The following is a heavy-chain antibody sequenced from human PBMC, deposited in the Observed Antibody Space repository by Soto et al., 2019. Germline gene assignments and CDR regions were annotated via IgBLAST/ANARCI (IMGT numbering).Heavy chain of an antibody. CDR3: VRDFMWAFDY. Sequence: PGGSLRLSCATSGFDFNAYNMNWVRQAPGKGLEWVSYMSITDAIYYADSVRGRFTISRDYSKNSLDLQMNSLREEDTAVYYCVRDFMWAFDYWGQGTLVTVSS. CDR2: MSITDAI. J-gene: IGHJ4*02. V-gene: IGHV3-48*02. D-gene: IGHD1-26*01. CDR1: GFDFNAYN.